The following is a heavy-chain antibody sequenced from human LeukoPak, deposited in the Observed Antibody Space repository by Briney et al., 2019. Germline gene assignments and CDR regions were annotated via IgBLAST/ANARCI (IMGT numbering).Heavy chain of an antibody. CDR2: IYPDDSDT. CDR1: GYTFSSYW. Sequence: GESLKISCKGSGYTFSSYWIGWVRQMPGKGLEWMGIIYPDDSDTRYSPSFQGQVTISADKSISTAYLQWSSLKASDTALYYCARLAYCSNDVCYSNYYYSMDVWGKGTTVTVSS. D-gene: IGHD2-8*01. V-gene: IGHV5-51*01. CDR3: ARLAYCSNDVCYSNYYYSMDV. J-gene: IGHJ6*03.